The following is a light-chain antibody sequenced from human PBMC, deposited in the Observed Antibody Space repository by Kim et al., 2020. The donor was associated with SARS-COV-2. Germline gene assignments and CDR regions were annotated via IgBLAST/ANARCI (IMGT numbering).Light chain of an antibody. Sequence: ASVGDRVTITCRASQSISRWLAGYQQKPGKAPKLLIYQASSLESGVPSSFSGSGSGTEFTLTISSLQPDDFATYYCQQYHTYPWTFGQGTKVDIK. V-gene: IGKV1-5*03. CDR1: QSISRW. CDR2: QAS. J-gene: IGKJ1*01. CDR3: QQYHTYPWT.